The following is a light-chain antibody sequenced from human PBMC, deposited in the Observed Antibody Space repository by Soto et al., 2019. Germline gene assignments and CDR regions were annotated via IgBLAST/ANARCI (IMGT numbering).Light chain of an antibody. J-gene: IGKJ4*01. Sequence: EIVLAQSPGTLSLSPGERATLSCRASQRVSNTYLAWYQQKPGQAPRLLIYGVSSRATGIPDRFGGSGSGTDFTLTISRLEPEDFAVYYCQQYSSSPVTFGGGTKVDIK. CDR3: QQYSSSPVT. V-gene: IGKV3-20*01. CDR1: QRVSNTY. CDR2: GVS.